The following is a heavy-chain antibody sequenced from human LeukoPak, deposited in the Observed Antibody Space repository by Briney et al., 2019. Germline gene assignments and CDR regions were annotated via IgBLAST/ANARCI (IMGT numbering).Heavy chain of an antibody. Sequence: SVKVSCKASGGTFSSYAISWVRQAPGQGLEWMGGIIPIFGTANYAQRFQGRVTITADESTSTAYMELSSLRSEDTAVYYCARDRTPQYYYDSSGFDYWGQGTLVTVSS. CDR1: GGTFSSYA. CDR3: ARDRTPQYYYDSSGFDY. V-gene: IGHV1-69*13. J-gene: IGHJ4*02. CDR2: IIPIFGTA. D-gene: IGHD3-22*01.